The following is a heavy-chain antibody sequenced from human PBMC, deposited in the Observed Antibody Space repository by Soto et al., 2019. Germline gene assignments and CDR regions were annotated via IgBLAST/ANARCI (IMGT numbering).Heavy chain of an antibody. CDR2: IYYSGST. Sequence: SETLSLTCTASGGSISSYYWGWIRQPPGKGLEWIGYIYYSGSTNYNPSLKSRVTISVDTSKNQFSLKLSSVTAADTAVYYCARGPDPVGYYHRYQYFRHWRDLTPVTVS. CDR1: GGSISSYY. V-gene: IGHV4-59*01. D-gene: IGHD3-22*01. J-gene: IGHJ1*01. CDR3: ARGPDPVGYYHRYQYFRH.